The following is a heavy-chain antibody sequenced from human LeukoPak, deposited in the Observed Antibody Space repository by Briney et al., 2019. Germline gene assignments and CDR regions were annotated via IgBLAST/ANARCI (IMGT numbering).Heavy chain of an antibody. D-gene: IGHD6-19*01. CDR2: INPNSGGT. V-gene: IGHV1-2*06. CDR1: GGTFSSYA. CDR3: VRAAGNFDY. Sequence: ASVKVSCKASGGTFSSYAISWVRQAPGQGLEWMGRINPNSGGTNYAQKFQGRVTMTRDTSISSAYMELSRLRSDDTAVYFCVRAAGNFDYWGQGTLVTVSS. J-gene: IGHJ4*02.